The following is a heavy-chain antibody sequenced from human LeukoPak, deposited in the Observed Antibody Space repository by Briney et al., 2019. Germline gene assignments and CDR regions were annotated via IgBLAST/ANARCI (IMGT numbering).Heavy chain of an antibody. CDR2: IHPRDSDI. J-gene: IGHJ4*02. CDR3: ARMIGLGEVSPYFDY. Sequence: GESLKISCKGSGYTFTTYWIAWVRQVPGKGLEWMGIIHPRDSDIRYNPPFQGQVTISADKSISTAYLQWNSLKASDTAMYYCARMIGLGEVSPYFDYWGQGSLVTVSS. CDR1: GYTFTTYW. V-gene: IGHV5-51*01. D-gene: IGHD3-16*02.